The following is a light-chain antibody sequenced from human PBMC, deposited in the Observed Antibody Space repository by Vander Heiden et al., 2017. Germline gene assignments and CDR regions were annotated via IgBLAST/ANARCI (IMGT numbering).Light chain of an antibody. V-gene: IGKV1-5*03. CDR2: QAS. CDR1: QISNTW. J-gene: IGKJ2*04. Sequence: DSERTQSPSTQYASVGDRVTITCGASQISNTWLAWYQQRPGRAPKVLIYQASTLASGVPSRFSGSGSGTEFTLTIGGLQPEDFATYYCQQHKSCRCSLGQGTRLEIK. CDR3: QQHKSCRCS.